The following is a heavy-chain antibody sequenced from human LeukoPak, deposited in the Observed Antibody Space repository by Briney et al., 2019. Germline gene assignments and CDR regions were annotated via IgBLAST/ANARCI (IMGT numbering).Heavy chain of an antibody. CDR3: ARVIDRNLAWLASGRSIDY. D-gene: IGHD3-10*01. Sequence: PSETLSLTCAVYGGSFSGYYWSWIRQPPGKGLEWIGEINHSGSTNYNPSLKSRVTISVDTSKNQFSLKLSSVTAADTAVYYCARVIDRNLAWLASGRSIDYWGQGTLVTVSS. J-gene: IGHJ4*02. V-gene: IGHV4-34*01. CDR2: INHSGST. CDR1: GGSFSGYY.